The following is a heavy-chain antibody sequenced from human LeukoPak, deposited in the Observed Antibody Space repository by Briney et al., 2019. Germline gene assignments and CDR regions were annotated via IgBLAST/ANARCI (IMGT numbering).Heavy chain of an antibody. V-gene: IGHV4-4*07. CDR2: MYTSGST. J-gene: IGHJ5*02. CDR3: ARDTIRGPYSRFDP. CDR1: GASTSSYY. Sequence: PSESLSLTCTVSGASTSSYYWSSIRQPAGKELEWVGRMYTSGSTKYNPSLKSRVIISVDKSKNQFSLTLSSVTAADAAVYFCARDTIRGPYSRFDPWGQGTLVTVSS. D-gene: IGHD6-13*01.